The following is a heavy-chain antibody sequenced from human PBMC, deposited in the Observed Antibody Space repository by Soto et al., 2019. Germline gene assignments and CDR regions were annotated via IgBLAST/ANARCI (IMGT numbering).Heavy chain of an antibody. V-gene: IGHV4-4*02. Sequence: PSETLSLTCTVSGRSVSSSNYWSWVRQPPGKGLEWIGEIYHRGSTTYNSSLKSRVTISVDKSKNQFSLTLSSVTAADTAVYFCANYEFNRFDPWGQGTLVTVSS. J-gene: IGHJ5*02. CDR1: GRSVSSSNY. CDR2: IYHRGST. CDR3: ANYEFNRFDP. D-gene: IGHD3-16*01.